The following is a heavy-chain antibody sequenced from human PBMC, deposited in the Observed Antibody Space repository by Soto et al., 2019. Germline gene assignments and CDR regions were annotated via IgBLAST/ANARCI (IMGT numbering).Heavy chain of an antibody. CDR3: AREDCSGGSCYPLYGMDV. J-gene: IGHJ6*02. CDR1: GGTFSSYA. CDR2: IIPIFGTA. D-gene: IGHD2-15*01. Sequence: RASVKVSCKASGGTFSSYAISWVRQAPGQGLEWMGGIIPIFGTANYAQKFQGRVTITADESTSTAYMELSSLRSEDTAVYYCAREDCSGGSCYPLYGMDVWGQGTTVTVSS. V-gene: IGHV1-69*13.